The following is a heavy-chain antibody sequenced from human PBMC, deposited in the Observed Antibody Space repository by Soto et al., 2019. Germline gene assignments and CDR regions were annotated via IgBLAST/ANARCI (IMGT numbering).Heavy chain of an antibody. J-gene: IGHJ4*02. CDR3: ASFMTTVITVDY. V-gene: IGHV1-69*02. Sequence: QVQLVQSGAEVKKPGSSVQVSCKASGGTFSSYTISWVRQAPGQGLEWMGRIIPILGIANYAQKFQGRVTITADKSTSTAYMELSSLRSEDTAVYYCASFMTTVITVDYWGQGTLVTVSS. D-gene: IGHD4-17*01. CDR1: GGTFSSYT. CDR2: IIPILGIA.